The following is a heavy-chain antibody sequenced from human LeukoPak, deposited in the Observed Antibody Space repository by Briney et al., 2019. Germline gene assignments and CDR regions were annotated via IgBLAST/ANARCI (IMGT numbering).Heavy chain of an antibody. D-gene: IGHD4/OR15-4a*01. CDR1: GGSISSGSYY. J-gene: IGHJ4*02. V-gene: IGHV4-61*02. CDR3: ARDSLDYGYDY. CDR2: IYTSGST. Sequence: PSQTLSLTCTVSGGSISSGSYYWSWIRQPAGKGLEWIGRIYTSGSTNYNPSLKSRVTISVDTSKNQFSLKLSSVTAADTAVYYCARDSLDYGYDYWGQGTLVTVSS.